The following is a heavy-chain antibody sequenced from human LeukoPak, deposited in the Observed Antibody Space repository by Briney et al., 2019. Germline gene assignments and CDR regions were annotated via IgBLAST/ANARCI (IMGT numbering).Heavy chain of an antibody. J-gene: IGHJ4*02. CDR1: GGSISSSSYY. V-gene: IGHV4-39*07. CDR2: IYYSGST. Sequence: SETLSLTCTVSGGSISSSSYYWGWIRQPPGKGLEWIGSIYYSGSTYYNPSLKSRVTISVDTSKNQFSLKLSSVTAADTAVYYCARAPLIAVAGPPGDYWGQGTLVTVSS. CDR3: ARAPLIAVAGPPGDY. D-gene: IGHD6-19*01.